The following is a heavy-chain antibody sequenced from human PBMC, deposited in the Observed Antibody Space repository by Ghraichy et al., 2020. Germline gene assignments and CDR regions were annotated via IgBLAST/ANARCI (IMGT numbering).Heavy chain of an antibody. Sequence: GGSLRLSCAASGFTFSSYSMNWVRQAPGKGLEWVSSISSSSSYIYYADSVKGRFTISRDNAKNSLYLQMNSLRAEDTAVYYCARDQYSSGGVWFDPWGQGTLVTVSS. CDR3: ARDQYSSGGVWFDP. CDR2: ISSSSSYI. D-gene: IGHD6-19*01. J-gene: IGHJ5*02. CDR1: GFTFSSYS. V-gene: IGHV3-21*01.